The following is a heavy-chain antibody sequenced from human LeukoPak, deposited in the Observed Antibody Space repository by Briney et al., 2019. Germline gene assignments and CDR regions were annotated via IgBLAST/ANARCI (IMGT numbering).Heavy chain of an antibody. CDR1: GFTFSSYG. CDR2: ISYDGSNK. D-gene: IGHD3-22*01. V-gene: IGHV3-30*18. Sequence: GRSLRLSCAASGFTFSSYGMHWVRQAPGKGLEWVAVISYDGSNKFYADSVKGRFTISRDSSKNTLYLQMNSLRAEDTAVYYCAKEMYYYDSGGYYYNYFDCWGQGTLVTVSS. CDR3: AKEMYYYDSGGYYYNYFDC. J-gene: IGHJ4*02.